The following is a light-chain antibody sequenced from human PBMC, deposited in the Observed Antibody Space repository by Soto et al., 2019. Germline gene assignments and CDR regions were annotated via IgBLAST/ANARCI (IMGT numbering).Light chain of an antibody. CDR2: DAS. Sequence: EIVMTQSPATLSVSPGEGATLSCRPSQSVDKDLAWYRQKPGQAPSLLVYDASTRATGVPARFSGSGSGTEFNLTISSLQSEDFGVYYCQQYNNWPRATFGGGTKVDI. V-gene: IGKV3-15*01. CDR3: QQYNNWPRAT. CDR1: QSVDKD. J-gene: IGKJ4*01.